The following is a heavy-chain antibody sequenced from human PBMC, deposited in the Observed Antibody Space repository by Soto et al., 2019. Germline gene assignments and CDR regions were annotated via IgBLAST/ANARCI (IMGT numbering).Heavy chain of an antibody. CDR3: ARRYGGNLDY. V-gene: IGHV4-59*08. CDR2: IYYSGGT. Sequence: QVQLQESGPGLVKPSETLSLTCTVSGGSISSYYWSWIRQPPGKGLEWIGYIYYSGGTNYNPSLKSRATISVDSSKNLFSLNLSSVTAADPAVYYCARRYGGNLDYWGQGTLVTVSS. CDR1: GGSISSYY. J-gene: IGHJ4*02. D-gene: IGHD1-26*01.